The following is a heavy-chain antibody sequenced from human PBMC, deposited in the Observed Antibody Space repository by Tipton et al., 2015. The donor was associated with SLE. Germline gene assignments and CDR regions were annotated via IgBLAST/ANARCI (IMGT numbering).Heavy chain of an antibody. J-gene: IGHJ4*02. D-gene: IGHD2-2*01. CDR3: ARGRDQLPTSDY. Sequence: QSGAEVREPGSSVKVSCKASGDTFNTYAFTWVRQAPGQGLEWMGAIIPIIGITKYAQDFQGRVTISTDESTNPAYMELTSLTSDDTAVYLCARGRDQLPTSDYWGQGTLVTVSS. CDR2: IIPIIGIT. V-gene: IGHV1-69*05. CDR1: GDTFNTYA.